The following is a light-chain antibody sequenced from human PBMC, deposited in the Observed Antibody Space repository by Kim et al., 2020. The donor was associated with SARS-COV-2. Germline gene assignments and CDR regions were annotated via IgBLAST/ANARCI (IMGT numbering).Light chain of an antibody. Sequence: DIQLTQSPSFLSASVGDRITITCRASQGIGSYLAWYQQKPGKAPNLLIYAASTLQSGVPSRFSGSGSGTEFTLTISSLQPEDFATYYCQQLYSYPPWTFGQGTKVDIK. CDR2: AAS. V-gene: IGKV1-9*01. J-gene: IGKJ1*01. CDR3: QQLYSYPPWT. CDR1: QGIGSY.